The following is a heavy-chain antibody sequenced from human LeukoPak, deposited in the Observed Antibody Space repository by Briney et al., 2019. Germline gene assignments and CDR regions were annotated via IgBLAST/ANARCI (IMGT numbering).Heavy chain of an antibody. CDR3: ARNIVGRDYFDY. CDR1: GGSISSGDYY. V-gene: IGHV4-30-4*08. Sequence: SQTLSLTCTVSGGSISSGDYYWSWIRQPPGTGLEWIGYIYYSGSTYYNPSLKSRVTISVDTSKNQFSLKLSSVTAADTAVYYCARNIVGRDYFDYWGQGNLVTVSS. J-gene: IGHJ4*02. D-gene: IGHD2/OR15-2a*01. CDR2: IYYSGST.